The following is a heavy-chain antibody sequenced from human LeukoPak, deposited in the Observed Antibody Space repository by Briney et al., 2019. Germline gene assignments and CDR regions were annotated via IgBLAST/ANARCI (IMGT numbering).Heavy chain of an antibody. CDR3: ARRNYSTRRGWFDP. Sequence: GASVKVSCKVSGYTLTELSMHWVRQAPGQGLEWMGIINPSGGSTSYAQKFQGRVTMTRDTSTSTVYMELSSLRSEDTAVYYCARRNYSTRRGWFDPWGQGTLVTVSS. CDR2: INPSGGST. V-gene: IGHV1-46*01. CDR1: GYTLTELS. J-gene: IGHJ5*02. D-gene: IGHD4-11*01.